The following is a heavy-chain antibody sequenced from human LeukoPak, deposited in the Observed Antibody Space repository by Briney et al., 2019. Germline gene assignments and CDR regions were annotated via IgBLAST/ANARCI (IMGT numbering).Heavy chain of an antibody. D-gene: IGHD3-9*01. Sequence: GESLKISCKGSGYSFTSYWIGWVRQMPGKGLEWMGIIYPGDSDTRYSPSFQGQVTISADKSISTAYLQWSSLKASDTAMYYCARHGILTGYPVLGLFDYWGQGTLVTVSS. V-gene: IGHV5-51*01. J-gene: IGHJ4*02. CDR2: IYPGDSDT. CDR1: GYSFTSYW. CDR3: ARHGILTGYPVLGLFDY.